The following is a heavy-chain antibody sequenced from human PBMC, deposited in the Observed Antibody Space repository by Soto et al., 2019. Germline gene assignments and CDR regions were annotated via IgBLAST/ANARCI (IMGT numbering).Heavy chain of an antibody. D-gene: IGHD2-15*01. CDR1: GFTFSSYG. V-gene: IGHV3-30*18. J-gene: IGHJ6*01. CDR3: AKEDCSGGSCSSYYYYGMDV. Sequence: QVQLVESGGGVVQPGRSLRLSCAASGFTFSSYGMHWVRQAPGKGLEWVAVISYDGSNKYYADSVKGRFTISRDNSKNTLYLKMNSLRAEDTAVYYCAKEDCSGGSCSSYYYYGMDVW. CDR2: ISYDGSNK.